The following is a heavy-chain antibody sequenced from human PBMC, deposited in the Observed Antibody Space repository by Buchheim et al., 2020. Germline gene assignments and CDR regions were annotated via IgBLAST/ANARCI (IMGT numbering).Heavy chain of an antibody. Sequence: QITLKGSGPTVVKPTQTLTLTCTFSGFSLSTSRVGVGWVRRPPGKALEWLALIYWDDKRYNPSLKTRLTIAKDTSKNQVVLTMTNMDPAGTGTYFCAHRLLAVSSSQWFDPWGPGTL. V-gene: IGHV2-5*01. CDR3: AHRLLAVSSSQWFDP. CDR2: IYWDDK. D-gene: IGHD6-13*01. J-gene: IGHJ5*02. CDR1: GFSLSTSRVG.